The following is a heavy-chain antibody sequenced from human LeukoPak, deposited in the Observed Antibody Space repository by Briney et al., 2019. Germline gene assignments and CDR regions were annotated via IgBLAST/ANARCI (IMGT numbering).Heavy chain of an antibody. Sequence: SETLSLTCTVSGDSINDHYWSWIRQPPGEGLEWIGYFSSSVSTNYNPSLKSRVTISIDTSKSQFSLKLASVTAADTGVYYCARQTCRGATCYRVDQYYYMDVWGKGTTVTVSS. CDR3: ARQTCRGATCYRVDQYYYMDV. D-gene: IGHD2-15*01. CDR2: FSSSVST. J-gene: IGHJ6*03. V-gene: IGHV4-4*09. CDR1: GDSINDHY.